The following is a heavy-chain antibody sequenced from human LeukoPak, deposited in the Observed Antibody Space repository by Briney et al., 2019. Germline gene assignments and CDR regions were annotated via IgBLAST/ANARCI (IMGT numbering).Heavy chain of an antibody. CDR2: IYPKSGDT. CDR1: GYTFNDHH. D-gene: IGHD3-10*01. J-gene: IGHJ4*02. Sequence: ASVTVSCKPSGYTFNDHHVHWVRQAPGQGLEWMGRIYPKSGDTDYPRKFQIRATMTRDTSITTAYMELTSLRSDDTAVYYCVSHYGPGPVWGQGTLVTVS. V-gene: IGHV1-2*06. CDR3: VSHYGPGPV.